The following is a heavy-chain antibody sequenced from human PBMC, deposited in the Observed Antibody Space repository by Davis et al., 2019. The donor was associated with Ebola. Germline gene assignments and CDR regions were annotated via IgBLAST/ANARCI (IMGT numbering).Heavy chain of an antibody. J-gene: IGHJ6*02. D-gene: IGHD1-26*01. Sequence: PGGSLRLSCAASGFPFSSYAMSWVRQAPGKGLEWVSAISGSGGSTYYADSVKGRFTISRDNSKNTLYLQMNSLRAEDTAVYYCAKEDSGSYYNTIGVSYYGMDVWGQGTTVTVSS. V-gene: IGHV3-23*01. CDR2: ISGSGGST. CDR3: AKEDSGSYYNTIGVSYYGMDV. CDR1: GFPFSSYA.